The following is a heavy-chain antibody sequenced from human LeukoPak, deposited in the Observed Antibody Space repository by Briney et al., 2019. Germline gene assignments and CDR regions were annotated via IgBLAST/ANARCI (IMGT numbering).Heavy chain of an antibody. J-gene: IGHJ6*03. Sequence: ASVKVSCKASGYTFTGYYMHWVRQAPRQGLEWMGRINPNSGGTNYAQKFQGRVTMTRDTSISTAYMELSRLRSDDTAVYYCARPARIAAAGTLYYYYYMDVWGKGTTVTVSS. CDR1: GYTFTGYY. D-gene: IGHD6-13*01. V-gene: IGHV1-2*06. CDR3: ARPARIAAAGTLYYYYYMDV. CDR2: INPNSGGT.